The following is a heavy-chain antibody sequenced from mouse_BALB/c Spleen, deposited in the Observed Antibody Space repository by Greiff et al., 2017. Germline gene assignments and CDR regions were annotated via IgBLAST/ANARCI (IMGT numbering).Heavy chain of an antibody. CDR2: INPSSGYT. J-gene: IGHJ4*01. CDR3: ARYSGYYDGGAMDY. Sequence: QVQLQQSGAELARPGASVKMSCKASGYTFTSYTMHWVKQRPGQGLEWIGYINPSSGYTNYNQKFKDKATLTADKSSSTAYMQLSSLTSEDSAVYYCARYSGYYDGGAMDYWGQGTSVTVSS. D-gene: IGHD2-3*01. CDR1: GYTFTSYT. V-gene: IGHV1-4*01.